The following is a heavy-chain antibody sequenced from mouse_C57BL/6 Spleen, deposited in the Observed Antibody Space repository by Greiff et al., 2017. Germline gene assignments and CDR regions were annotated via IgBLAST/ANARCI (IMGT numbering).Heavy chain of an antibody. CDR2: ISSGGSYT. J-gene: IGHJ1*03. D-gene: IGHD2-14*01. CDR1: GFTFSSYG. CDR3: ARGGGTWYFDV. V-gene: IGHV5-6*02. Sequence: DVMLVESGGDLVKPGGSLKLSCAASGFTFSSYGMSWVRQTPDKRLEWVATISSGGSYTYYPDSVKGRFTISRDNAKNTLYLQMSSLKSEDTAMYYCARGGGTWYFDVWGTGTTVTVSS.